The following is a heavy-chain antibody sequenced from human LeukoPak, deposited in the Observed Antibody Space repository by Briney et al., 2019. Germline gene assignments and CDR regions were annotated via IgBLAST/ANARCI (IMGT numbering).Heavy chain of an antibody. CDR3: GRDALVGYFSYYYMDV. CDR2: ISNSGST. CDR1: GGSISSHY. Sequence: SETLSLTCTVSGGSISSHYWTWIRQSPVKGLEWIGDISNSGSTSYKPSLKSRVTISIETSKNQFPLKLSSVNAAATAVYYCGRDALVGYFSYYYMDVWGKGTTVTVSS. D-gene: IGHD2-15*01. J-gene: IGHJ6*03. V-gene: IGHV4-59*11.